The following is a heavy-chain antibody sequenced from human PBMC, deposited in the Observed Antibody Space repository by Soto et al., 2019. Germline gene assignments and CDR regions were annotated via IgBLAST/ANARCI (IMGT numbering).Heavy chain of an antibody. V-gene: IGHV3-9*01. Sequence: EVQLVESGGGLVQPGGSLRLPCAASGFSLDDYSMHWVRKAPGKGLEWVSGITWNSASTVYADSVKGRFTISRDNAKNARYLQMNGLRAEDTALYYCAKDMGLQLWRHFDLWGQGTLVTVSS. CDR3: AKDMGLQLWRHFDL. D-gene: IGHD5-18*01. CDR2: ITWNSAST. CDR1: GFSLDDYS. J-gene: IGHJ4*02.